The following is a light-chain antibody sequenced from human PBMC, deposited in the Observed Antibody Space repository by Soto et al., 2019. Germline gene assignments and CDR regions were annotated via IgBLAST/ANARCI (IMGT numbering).Light chain of an antibody. J-gene: IGLJ2*01. Sequence: QSVLTQPASVSGSPGQSITISCTGTSSDVGSYHLFSWYQQYPDKAPKLMIYEVRKRPLGVSNRFSGSKSGNTASLTISGLQAEDEADYHCCSYAGSNILVFGGGTKLTVL. CDR2: EVR. CDR1: SSDVGSYHL. V-gene: IGLV2-23*02. CDR3: CSYAGSNILV.